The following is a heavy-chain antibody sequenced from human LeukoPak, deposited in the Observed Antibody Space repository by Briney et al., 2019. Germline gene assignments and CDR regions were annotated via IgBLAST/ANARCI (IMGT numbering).Heavy chain of an antibody. D-gene: IGHD1-26*01. CDR3: ARSFYDFDY. J-gene: IGHJ4*02. V-gene: IGHV1-18*01. Sequence: GASVKVSCKASGYTFTTFGVSWVRQAPGQGLEWMGWISAHTGNTNYAQKFQGRVTLTTDTSTSTAYMELRSLRPDDTAVYYCARSFYDFDYWGQGTLVTVSS. CDR1: GYTFTTFG. CDR2: ISAHTGNT.